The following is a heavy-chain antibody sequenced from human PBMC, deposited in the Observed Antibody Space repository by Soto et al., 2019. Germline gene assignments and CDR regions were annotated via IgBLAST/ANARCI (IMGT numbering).Heavy chain of an antibody. Sequence: GASVKVSCKASGGTFSSYAISWVRQAPGQGLEWMGGIIPIFGTANYAQKFQGRVTITADESTSTAYMELSSLRSEDTAAYYCARGTMDHYGMDVWGQGTTVTVSS. V-gene: IGHV1-69*13. J-gene: IGHJ6*02. CDR2: IIPIFGTA. CDR3: ARGTMDHYGMDV. D-gene: IGHD3-10*01. CDR1: GGTFSSYA.